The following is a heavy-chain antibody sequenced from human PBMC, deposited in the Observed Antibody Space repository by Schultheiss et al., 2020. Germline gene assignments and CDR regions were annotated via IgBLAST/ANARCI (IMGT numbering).Heavy chain of an antibody. D-gene: IGHD1-7*01. CDR1: GFSLGRYA. V-gene: IGHV3-30*04. CDR3: ARNYNDGTSGRFDS. J-gene: IGHJ5*01. Sequence: GGSLRLSCAASGFSLGRYAMSWLRQAPGKGLEWVAVLEYDGSGQQYADSVKGRFTISRDNAKNTLYLQMSSLRAEDTAVYFCARNYNDGTSGRFDSWGQGSLVNVSS. CDR2: LEYDGSGQ.